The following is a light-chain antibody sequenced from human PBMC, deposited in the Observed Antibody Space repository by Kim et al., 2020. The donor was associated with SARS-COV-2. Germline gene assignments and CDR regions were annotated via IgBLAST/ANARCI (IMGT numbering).Light chain of an antibody. J-gene: IGKJ2*01. Sequence: TLSLSPGERATLSCRASQSVSSSYLAWYQQKPGQAPRLLIYGASSRATGIPDRFSGSGSGTDFTLTISRLEPEDFAVYYCQQSGSTFGQGTKLEI. CDR3: QQSGST. CDR2: GAS. CDR1: QSVSSSY. V-gene: IGKV3-20*01.